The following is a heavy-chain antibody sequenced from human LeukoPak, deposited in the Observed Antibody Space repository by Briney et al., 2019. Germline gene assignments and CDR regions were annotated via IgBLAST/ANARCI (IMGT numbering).Heavy chain of an antibody. D-gene: IGHD3-3*01. Sequence: ASVKVSCKASGYTFTSYGISWVRQAPGQGLEWMGWISAYNGNTNYAQKLQGRVTMTTDTSTSTAYMELRSLRSDDTAVYNCARGPTYYDFWSGYYTEYYFDYWGQGTLVTVSS. CDR2: ISAYNGNT. J-gene: IGHJ4*02. CDR3: ARGPTYYDFWSGYYTEYYFDY. CDR1: GYTFTSYG. V-gene: IGHV1-18*01.